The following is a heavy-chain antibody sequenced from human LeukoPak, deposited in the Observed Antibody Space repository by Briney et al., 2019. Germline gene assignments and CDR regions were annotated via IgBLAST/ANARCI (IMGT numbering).Heavy chain of an antibody. J-gene: IGHJ6*02. CDR1: GFTVSSNY. CDR2: IYSGGIT. D-gene: IGHD6-19*01. CDR3: ARDRVVYSSGWYSIYDYYYGMDV. V-gene: IGHV3-66*01. Sequence: GGSLRLSCAASGFTVSSNYMSWVRQAPGKGLEWVSVIYSGGITYYADSVKGRFTISRDNSKNTLYLQMNSLRVEDTAVYYCARDRVVYSSGWYSIYDYYYGMDVWGQGTTVTVSS.